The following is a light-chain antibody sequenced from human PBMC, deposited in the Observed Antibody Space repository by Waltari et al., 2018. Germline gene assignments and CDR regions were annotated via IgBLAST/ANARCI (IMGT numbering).Light chain of an antibody. V-gene: IGKV1-33*01. CDR1: QDSSNY. J-gene: IGKJ4*01. CDR2: DAS. Sequence: DIQMTQSPSSLSASVGARVTITCQSSQDSSNYLNWYQQKPGQAPKLLIYDASNLETGVPSRFSGSGSGTDFTFTISSLQPEDIATYYCQQYDNLPLTFGGGTKVEIK. CDR3: QQYDNLPLT.